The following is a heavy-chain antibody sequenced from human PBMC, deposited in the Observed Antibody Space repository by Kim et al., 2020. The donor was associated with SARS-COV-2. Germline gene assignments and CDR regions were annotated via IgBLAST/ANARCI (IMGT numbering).Heavy chain of an antibody. J-gene: IGHJ4*02. CDR3: AKNSGYDYAFDS. Sequence: DYADSAKGRFTISRDNANNSLFLQMNSLRTTETAFYYCAKNSGYDYAFDSWGQGTLVTVSS. V-gene: IGHV3-9*01. D-gene: IGHD5-12*01.